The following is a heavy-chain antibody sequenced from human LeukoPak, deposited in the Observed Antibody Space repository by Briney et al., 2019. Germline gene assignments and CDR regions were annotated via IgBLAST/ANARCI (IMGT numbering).Heavy chain of an antibody. Sequence: ASVKVSCKASGGTFSSYAISWVRQAPGQGLEWMGGIIPIFGTANYAQKFQGRVTITADESTSTAYMELSSLRSEDTAVYYCARGGEHPNSFDPWGQGTLVTVSS. D-gene: IGHD3-16*01. CDR3: ARGGEHPNSFDP. J-gene: IGHJ5*02. V-gene: IGHV1-69*13. CDR1: GGTFSSYA. CDR2: IIPIFGTA.